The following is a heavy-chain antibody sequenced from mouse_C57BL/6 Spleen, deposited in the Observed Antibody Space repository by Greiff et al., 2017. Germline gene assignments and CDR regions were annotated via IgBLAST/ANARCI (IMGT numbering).Heavy chain of an antibody. CDR1: GYTFTGYW. CDR3: ARAGVYDYDWFAY. CDR2: ILPGSGST. D-gene: IGHD2-4*01. Sequence: QVQLKQSGAELMKPGASVKLSCKATGYTFTGYWIEWVKQRPGHGLEWIGEILPGSGSTNYHEKFKGKDTVTADTSTNKDYMQLSSLTTEDYAIYYCARAGVYDYDWFAYWGQGTLVTVSA. J-gene: IGHJ3*01. V-gene: IGHV1-9*01.